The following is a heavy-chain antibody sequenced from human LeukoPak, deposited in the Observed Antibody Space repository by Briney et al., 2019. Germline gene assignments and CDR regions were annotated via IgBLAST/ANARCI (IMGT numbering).Heavy chain of an antibody. J-gene: IGHJ5*02. V-gene: IGHV4-61*01. CDR3: ARDRYCSGGYCYSGRFDP. D-gene: IGHD2-15*01. CDR1: GGSVSSDSYF. Sequence: SETLSLTCSVSGGSVSSDSYFWNWVRQPPGTGLEWIGYIYSSGSTNYNRSLKSRVTISVDTSKSQFSLRLSSVTAADTAVYYCARDRYCSGGYCYSGRFDPWGQGTLVTVSS. CDR2: IYSSGST.